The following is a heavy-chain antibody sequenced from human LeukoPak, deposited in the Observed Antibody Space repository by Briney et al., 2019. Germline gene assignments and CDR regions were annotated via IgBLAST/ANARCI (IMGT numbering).Heavy chain of an antibody. CDR2: IYYSGST. D-gene: IGHD3-16*02. CDR1: GGSISSYY. CDR3: ARESDYVWGSYLTHDY. J-gene: IGHJ4*02. V-gene: IGHV4-59*12. Sequence: SETLSLTCTVSGGSISSYYWSWIRQPPGKGLEWIGHIYYSGSTNYNPSLKSRVTMSVDTSKNQFSLKLSSVTAADTAVYYCARESDYVWGSYLTHDYWGQGTLVTVSS.